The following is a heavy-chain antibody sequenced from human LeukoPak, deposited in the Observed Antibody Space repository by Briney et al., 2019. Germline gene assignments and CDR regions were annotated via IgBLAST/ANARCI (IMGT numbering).Heavy chain of an antibody. D-gene: IGHD1-26*01. Sequence: GGSLRLSCAASGFTFSSYGMHWVRQAPGKGLEWVAVIWYDGSNKYYADSVKGRFTISRDNSKNTLYLQMNSLRAEDTAVYYCARDPGIVGATYLDYWGQGTLVTVSS. CDR2: IWYDGSNK. CDR3: ARDPGIVGATYLDY. J-gene: IGHJ4*02. V-gene: IGHV3-33*01. CDR1: GFTFSSYG.